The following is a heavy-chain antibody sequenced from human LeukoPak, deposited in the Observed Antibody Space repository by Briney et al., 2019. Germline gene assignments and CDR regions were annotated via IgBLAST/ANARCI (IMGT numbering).Heavy chain of an antibody. J-gene: IGHJ4*02. Sequence: PGGSLRLSCAASGFTFSSYAMSWVRQAPGQELEWVSAISGSGGSTYYADSVKGRFTISRDNSKNTLYLQMNSLRAEDTAVYYCAKTEVAGPILGDYWGQGTLVTVSS. CDR3: AKTEVAGPILGDY. CDR1: GFTFSSYA. D-gene: IGHD6-19*01. V-gene: IGHV3-23*01. CDR2: ISGSGGST.